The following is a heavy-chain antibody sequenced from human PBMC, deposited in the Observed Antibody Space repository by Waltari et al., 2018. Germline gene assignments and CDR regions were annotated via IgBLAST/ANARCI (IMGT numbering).Heavy chain of an antibody. CDR2: IKTKIDGGTT. Sequence: EVKLVEFGGGLVKHGGSLTISCIGSVFTFNNAWLTWVRQALGKGLEWVGHIKTKIDGGTTDYAAPVKGRFTISRDDPKNTVFLQLNSLKAEDTAVYYCSANYSNYFYFYSYMDVWGKGITVTVSS. J-gene: IGHJ6*03. CDR3: SANYSNYFYFYSYMDV. D-gene: IGHD4-4*01. V-gene: IGHV3-15*01. CDR1: VFTFNNAW.